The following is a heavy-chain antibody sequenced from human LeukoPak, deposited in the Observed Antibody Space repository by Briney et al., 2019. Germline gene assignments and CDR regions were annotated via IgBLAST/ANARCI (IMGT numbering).Heavy chain of an antibody. CDR1: GYTFTSLD. V-gene: IGHV1-8*03. J-gene: IGHJ3*02. D-gene: IGHD2-2*02. CDR2: VNPNGGYT. CDR3: AVLIVVVPAAIDAFDI. Sequence: ASVKVSCKASGYTFTSLDINWVRQATGQGLEWMGWVNPNGGYTGYAQQFQGRVTITRDTSISTAYMELSSLRSEDTAVYYCAVLIVVVPAAIDAFDIWGQGTMVTVSS.